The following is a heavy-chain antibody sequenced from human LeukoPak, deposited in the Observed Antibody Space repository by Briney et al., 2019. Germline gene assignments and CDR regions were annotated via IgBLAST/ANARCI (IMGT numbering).Heavy chain of an antibody. CDR1: GYSFSNYW. CDR3: ARLQSLATVAFFFDS. V-gene: IGHV5-51*01. J-gene: IGHJ4*02. D-gene: IGHD4-11*01. Sequence: GESLKISCQASGYSFSNYWIGWVRQRPDKGLKWMAIIYPGDSDIRYSPSSQGRVTISADKSINTAYLQWSSLKASDTAIYYCARLQSLATVAFFFDSWGQGTLVTVSS. CDR2: IYPGDSDI.